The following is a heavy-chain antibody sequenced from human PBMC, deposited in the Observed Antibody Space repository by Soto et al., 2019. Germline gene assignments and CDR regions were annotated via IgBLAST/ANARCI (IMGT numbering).Heavy chain of an antibody. D-gene: IGHD4-4*01. CDR1: GFTFSSYG. CDR2: IWYDGSNK. J-gene: IGHJ5*02. V-gene: IGHV3-33*01. CDR3: ARDYSTTLRA. Sequence: QVQLVESGGGVVQPGRSLRLSCAASGFTFSSYGMHWVRQAPGKGLEWVAVIWYDGSNKYYADSVKGRFTISRDNSKNTLYLQMNSLRAEDTAVYYGARDYSTTLRAWGQGTLVTVSS.